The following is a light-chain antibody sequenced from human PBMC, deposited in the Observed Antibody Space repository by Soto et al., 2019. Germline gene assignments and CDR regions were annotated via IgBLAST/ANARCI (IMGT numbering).Light chain of an antibody. J-gene: IGKJ2*01. CDR2: DAY. CDR3: QQYHNLYT. CDR1: QDITNY. V-gene: IGKV1-33*01. Sequence: DIQMTQSPSSLSASVGDRVTITCQASQDITNYLNWYQQKPGKPPKLLINDAYNLETGVPSRFSGSGSGTHFSFTINSLQPEDFATYYCQQYHNLYTFGQGTKLEIK.